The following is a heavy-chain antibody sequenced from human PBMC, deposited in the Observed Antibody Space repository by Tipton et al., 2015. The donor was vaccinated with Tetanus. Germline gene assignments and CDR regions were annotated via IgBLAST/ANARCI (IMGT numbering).Heavy chain of an antibody. CDR2: ISGGGDST. CDR1: GFTFSAYA. Sequence: SLRLSCAASGFTFSAYAMGWVRQTPGKGLEWVSGISGGGDSTYFADSVKGRFTISRDNSNHTLYLQMNSLRAEDTAVYYCAKDGGSYDLDYWGQGTLVTVSS. D-gene: IGHD1-26*01. V-gene: IGHV3-23*01. CDR3: AKDGGSYDLDY. J-gene: IGHJ4*02.